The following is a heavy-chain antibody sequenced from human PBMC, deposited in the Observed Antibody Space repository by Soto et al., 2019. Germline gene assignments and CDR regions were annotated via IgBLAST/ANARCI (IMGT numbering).Heavy chain of an antibody. J-gene: IGHJ4*02. D-gene: IGHD3-10*01. CDR1: GFTFSSYS. Sequence: GGSLRLSCAASGFTFSSYSMDWVRQAPGKGLEWVSSISSSSSYIYYADSAKGRFTISRDNAKNSLYLQMNSLRAEDTAVYYCARGGDKLWFGELIPPPLDYWGQGTLVTVSS. CDR2: ISSSSSYI. CDR3: ARGGDKLWFGELIPPPLDY. V-gene: IGHV3-21*01.